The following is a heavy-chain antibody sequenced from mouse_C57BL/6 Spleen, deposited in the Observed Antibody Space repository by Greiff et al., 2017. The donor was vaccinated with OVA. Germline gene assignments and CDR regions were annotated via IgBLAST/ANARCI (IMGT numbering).Heavy chain of an antibody. Sequence: VQLQQSGAELARPGASVKMSCKASGYTFTSYTMHWVKQRPGQGLEWIGYINPSSGYTKYNQKFKDKATLTADKSSSTAYMQRSSLTSEDSAVYYCTYYYGSSYGYWGQGTTLTVSS. J-gene: IGHJ2*01. CDR3: TYYYGSSYGY. V-gene: IGHV1-4*01. CDR1: GYTFTSYT. D-gene: IGHD1-1*01. CDR2: INPSSGYT.